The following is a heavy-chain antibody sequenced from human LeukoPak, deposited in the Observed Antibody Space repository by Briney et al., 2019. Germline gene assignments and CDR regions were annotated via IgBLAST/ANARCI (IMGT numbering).Heavy chain of an antibody. CDR2: ISSSSSTI. Sequence: GGSLRLSCAASGFTFSTYSMNWVRQAPGKGLEWVSYISSSSSTIYYSDSVKGRFTISRDNAENSLYLQMNSLRAEDTAVYYCAGIGVAGQFDYWGQGTLSPSPQ. D-gene: IGHD6-19*01. CDR3: AGIGVAGQFDY. J-gene: IGHJ4*02. CDR1: GFTFSTYS. V-gene: IGHV3-48*01.